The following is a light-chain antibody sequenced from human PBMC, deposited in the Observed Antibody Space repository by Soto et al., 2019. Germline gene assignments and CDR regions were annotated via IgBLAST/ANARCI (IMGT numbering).Light chain of an antibody. CDR3: QQYYSTPLT. J-gene: IGKJ4*01. Sequence: DIVMTQSPDSLAVSLGERANINCKSSQSAVYSSNNKNYLAWYQQTQGQTPKMLIYWASTRESGVPDRFSGSGSGTDFTLTISSLQAEDVSVYYCQQYYSTPLTFGGGTKVDIK. CDR2: WAS. CDR1: QSAVYSSNNKNY. V-gene: IGKV4-1*01.